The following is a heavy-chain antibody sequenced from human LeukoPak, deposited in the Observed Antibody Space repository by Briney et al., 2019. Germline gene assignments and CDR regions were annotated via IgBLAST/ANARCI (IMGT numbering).Heavy chain of an antibody. J-gene: IGHJ4*02. CDR3: ARLKAVAGMNLPPDY. D-gene: IGHD6-19*01. CDR2: ISSNGGST. CDR1: GFTFSSYA. V-gene: IGHV3-64*01. Sequence: GGSLRLSCAASGFTFSSYAMHWVRQAPGKGLEYVSAISSNGGSTYYANSVKGRFTISRDNSKNTLYLQMGSLRAEDMAVYYCARLKAVAGMNLPPDYWGQGTLVTVSS.